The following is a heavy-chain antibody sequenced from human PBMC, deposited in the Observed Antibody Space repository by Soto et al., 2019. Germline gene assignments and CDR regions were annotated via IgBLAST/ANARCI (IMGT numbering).Heavy chain of an antibody. J-gene: IGHJ5*02. Sequence: QVRLVQSGAEVKKPGASVKVSCKSSGYTFTKFGISWVRQAPGQGLEWMGWNSAYNDNTNYAQKLQGRVTMTSDTSTSTAYMELRSLRSADTAVYYCARLLKGGDVTGNWFDPCGQGTLVNVYS. CDR2: NSAYNDNT. CDR1: GYTFTKFG. V-gene: IGHV1-18*01. CDR3: ARLLKGGDVTGNWFDP. D-gene: IGHD1-26*01.